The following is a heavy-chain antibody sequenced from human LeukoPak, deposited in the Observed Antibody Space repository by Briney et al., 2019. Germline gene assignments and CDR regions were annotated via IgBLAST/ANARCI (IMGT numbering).Heavy chain of an antibody. V-gene: IGHV4-39*07. CDR2: ISYSGGS. Sequence: SETLSLTCTVSGGSISSSSYYWGWIRQPPGKGLEWIGSISYSGGSYYTPSLRSRVTISVDTSKNQFSLKLTSVTAADTAVYYCVRCGSYCLDYWGQGTLVTVSS. CDR1: GGSISSSSYY. CDR3: VRCGSYCLDY. D-gene: IGHD1-26*01. J-gene: IGHJ4*02.